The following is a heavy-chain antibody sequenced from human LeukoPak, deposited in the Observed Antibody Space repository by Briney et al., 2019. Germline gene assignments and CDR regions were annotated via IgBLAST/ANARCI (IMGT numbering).Heavy chain of an antibody. CDR2: ITVGGGST. D-gene: IGHD6-13*01. Sequence: GGSLRLSCAASGFTFDRYAMTWVRQAPGKGLEWVSLITVGGGSTKYADSVKGRFTISRDNSKNTLYLQMNSLRAEDTAVYYCARDGPLYSSSWYPPAFDIWGQGTMVTVSS. V-gene: IGHV3-23*01. J-gene: IGHJ3*02. CDR3: ARDGPLYSSSWYPPAFDI. CDR1: GFTFDRYA.